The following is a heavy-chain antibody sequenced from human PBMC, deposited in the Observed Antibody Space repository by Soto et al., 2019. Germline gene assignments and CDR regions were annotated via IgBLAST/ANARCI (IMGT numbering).Heavy chain of an antibody. Sequence: QVQLQQWGAGLLKPSETLSLTCAVYGGSFSGYYWSWIRQPPGKGLEWIGEINHRGSTNYNPSHKSRVTISLDTSKNQFSLKLSSVTAADTAVYYCARDPYGEYNDYWGQGTLVTVSS. V-gene: IGHV4-34*01. CDR3: ARDPYGEYNDY. CDR1: GGSFSGYY. D-gene: IGHD1-20*01. CDR2: INHRGST. J-gene: IGHJ4*02.